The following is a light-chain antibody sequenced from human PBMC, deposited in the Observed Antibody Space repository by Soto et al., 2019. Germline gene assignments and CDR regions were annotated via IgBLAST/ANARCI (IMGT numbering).Light chain of an antibody. CDR2: GAS. J-gene: IGKJ2*01. CDR1: QSVSSSY. V-gene: IGKV3-20*01. CDR3: QQYGSSPHT. Sequence: EIVLTQSPGTLSLSPGERATLSCRASQSVSSSYLAWYQHKPGQAPRLLIYGASSMATGIPERCSGSGSGTDFTRTISGLQPEDFAVYYCQQYGSSPHTFGRGTKLEIK.